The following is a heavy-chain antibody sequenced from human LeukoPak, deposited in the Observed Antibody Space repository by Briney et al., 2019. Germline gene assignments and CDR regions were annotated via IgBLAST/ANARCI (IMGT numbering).Heavy chain of an antibody. D-gene: IGHD3-3*01. CDR2: IYHSGST. CDR3: ARCENGYDFWSGYYYYMDV. V-gene: IGHV4-38-2*02. J-gene: IGHJ6*03. Sequence: SETLSLTCTVSGYSISSGYYWGWIRQPPGKRLECIGSIYHSGSTYHNPSLKSRVTISVDTSKNQFSLKLSSVTAADTAAYYCARCENGYDFWSGYYYYMDVWGKGTTVTVSS. CDR1: GYSISSGYY.